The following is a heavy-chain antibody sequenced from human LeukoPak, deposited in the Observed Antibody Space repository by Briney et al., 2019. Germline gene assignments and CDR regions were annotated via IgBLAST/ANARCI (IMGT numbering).Heavy chain of an antibody. CDR2: ISYDGSNK. CDR1: GFTFSSYG. D-gene: IGHD3-10*01. J-gene: IGHJ4*02. CDR3: AKVARFGELYGHFDY. Sequence: GGSLRLSCAASGFTFSSYGMHWVRQAPGKGLEWVAVISYDGSNKYYADSVKGRFTISRDNSKNTLYLQMNSPRAEDTAVYYCAKVARFGELYGHFDYWGQGTLVTVSS. V-gene: IGHV3-30*18.